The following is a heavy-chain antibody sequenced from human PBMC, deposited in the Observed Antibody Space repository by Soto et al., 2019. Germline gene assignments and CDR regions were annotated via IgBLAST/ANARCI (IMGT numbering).Heavy chain of an antibody. J-gene: IGHJ3*01. CDR2: IKFDGSSA. V-gene: IGHV3-74*01. Sequence: EVQLVESGGGLVQPGGSLRLSCAASGFTFSDYWIHWVRQAPGKGLVWVSRIKFDGSSANYADSVKGRFTISRDNARDTVYLQMNSLRAEDTAEYYCARGVRGHYGFDVWGQGTMVTVSS. D-gene: IGHD3-10*01. CDR1: GFTFSDYW. CDR3: ARGVRGHYGFDV.